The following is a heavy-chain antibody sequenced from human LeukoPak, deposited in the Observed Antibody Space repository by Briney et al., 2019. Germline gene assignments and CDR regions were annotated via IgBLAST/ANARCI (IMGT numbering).Heavy chain of an antibody. CDR3: ARDRDGYNTYDY. CDR1: GGTFSSYA. D-gene: IGHD5-24*01. Sequence: ASVKVSCKASGGTFSSYAISWVRQAPGQGLEWMGRITPIFGIANYEQKFQGRVTITADKSTSTAYMELSSLRSEDTAVYYCARDRDGYNTYDYWGQGTLVTVSS. CDR2: ITPIFGIA. J-gene: IGHJ4*02. V-gene: IGHV1-69*04.